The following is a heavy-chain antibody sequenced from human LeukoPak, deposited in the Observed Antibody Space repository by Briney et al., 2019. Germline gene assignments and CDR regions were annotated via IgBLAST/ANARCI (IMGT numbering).Heavy chain of an antibody. V-gene: IGHV3-23*01. Sequence: GGSLRLSCAASGFTFSSYAMSWVRQAPGKGLEWVSAISGSGGSTYYADSVKGRFTISRDNSKNKLYLQMNSLRAEDTAVYYCAKDPNYDILTGSDYWGQGTLVTVSS. CDR1: GFTFSSYA. J-gene: IGHJ4*02. D-gene: IGHD3-9*01. CDR3: AKDPNYDILTGSDY. CDR2: ISGSGGST.